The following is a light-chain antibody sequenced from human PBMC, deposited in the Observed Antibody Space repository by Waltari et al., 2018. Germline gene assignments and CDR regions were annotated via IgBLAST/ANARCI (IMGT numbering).Light chain of an antibody. V-gene: IGLV1-44*01. CDR1: RSNIGANT. CDR2: SDN. Sequence: QSALTQPPSVSGTPGQTVTISCSGTRSNIGANTVNWYQQVPGTAPKLLIFSDNQRSSGIAGRFSGSKSGTSASRAISGLQSDDEADYFCATWDANVNAQVVFGGGTTVTV. CDR3: ATWDANVNAQVV. J-gene: IGLJ2*01.